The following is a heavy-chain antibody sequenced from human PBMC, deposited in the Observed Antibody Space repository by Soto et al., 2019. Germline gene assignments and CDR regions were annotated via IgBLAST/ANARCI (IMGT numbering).Heavy chain of an antibody. CDR1: GYTFTSYD. D-gene: IGHD3-10*01. V-gene: IGHV1-8*01. CDR2: MNPNSGNT. Sequence: QVQLVQSGAEVKKPGASVKVSCKASGYTFTSYDINWVRQATGQGLEWMGWMNPNSGNTGYAQKFQGRVTITRNTSLSTAYMELSSLRSEDTAVYYCARVGIRYYGSGTTPLDYWGQGTLVTVSS. J-gene: IGHJ4*02. CDR3: ARVGIRYYGSGTTPLDY.